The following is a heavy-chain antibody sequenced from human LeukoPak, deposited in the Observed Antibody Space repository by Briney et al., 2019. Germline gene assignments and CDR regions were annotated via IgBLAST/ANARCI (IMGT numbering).Heavy chain of an antibody. V-gene: IGHV3-48*03. CDR1: GFTFSSYE. D-gene: IGHD5-18*01. Sequence: AGGSLRLSCAASGFTFSSYEMNWVRQAPGKGLEWVSYISSSGSTIYYADSVKGRFTISRDNSKNTLYLQMNSLRAEDTAVYYCAKVNGLWLRELTNWFDPWGQGTLVTVSS. J-gene: IGHJ5*02. CDR2: ISSSGSTI. CDR3: AKVNGLWLRELTNWFDP.